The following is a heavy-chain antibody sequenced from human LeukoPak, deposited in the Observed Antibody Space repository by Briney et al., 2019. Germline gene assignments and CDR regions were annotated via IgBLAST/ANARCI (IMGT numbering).Heavy chain of an antibody. CDR3: ARSHVLRYFDWLNLGAFDI. V-gene: IGHV1-69*01. CDR1: GGTFSSYA. J-gene: IGHJ3*02. CDR2: IIPIFGTA. D-gene: IGHD3-9*01. Sequence: SVKVSCKASGGTFSSYAISWVRQAPGQGLEWMGGIIPIFGTANYAQKFQGRVTVTADESTSTAYMELSSLRSEDTAVYYCARSHVLRYFDWLNLGAFDIWGQGTMVTVSS.